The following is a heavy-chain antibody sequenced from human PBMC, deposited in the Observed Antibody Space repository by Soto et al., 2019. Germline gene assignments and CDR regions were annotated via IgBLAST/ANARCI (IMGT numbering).Heavy chain of an antibody. V-gene: IGHV3-30*18. J-gene: IGHJ4*02. Sequence: QVQLVESGGGVVQPGRSLRLSCAASGFTFSSYGMHWVRQAPGKGLEWVAVISYDGSNKYYADSVKGRFTISRDNSKNTLYLQMNGLRDEDTAVYYCAKDKGIVGATPHYWGQGTLVTVSS. CDR2: ISYDGSNK. CDR1: GFTFSSYG. D-gene: IGHD1-26*01. CDR3: AKDKGIVGATPHY.